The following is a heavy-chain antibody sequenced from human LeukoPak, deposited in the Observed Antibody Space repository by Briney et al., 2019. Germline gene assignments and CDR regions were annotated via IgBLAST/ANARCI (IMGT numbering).Heavy chain of an antibody. V-gene: IGHV5-51*01. CDR3: ARHGEAHDAFDI. CDR1: GYNFPSHW. Sequence: GESLKISCQTSGYNFPSHWIAWVRQIPGKGLEWVGIIYPGDSDVRYNPSFQGQVTISVDKTVKTAYLQWSSLRASDTAMYYCARHGEAHDAFDIWGQGTMVTVSS. CDR2: IYPGDSDV. J-gene: IGHJ3*02.